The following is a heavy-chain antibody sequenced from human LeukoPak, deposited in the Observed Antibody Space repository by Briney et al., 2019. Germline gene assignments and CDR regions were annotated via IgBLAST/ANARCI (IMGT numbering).Heavy chain of an antibody. J-gene: IGHJ4*02. CDR3: ARGGSRWFDY. D-gene: IGHD6-13*01. CDR1: GFSLNSFR. V-gene: IGHV3-7*04. Sequence: GFLRLPCASSGFSLNSFRVKWVRQGPGKGLEWVANIREDGSEKNYVDSVKGRFTISRDNAKNPLYLQMNSLRGEDTAVYYCARGGSRWFDYWGQGILVTVSS. CDR2: IREDGSEK.